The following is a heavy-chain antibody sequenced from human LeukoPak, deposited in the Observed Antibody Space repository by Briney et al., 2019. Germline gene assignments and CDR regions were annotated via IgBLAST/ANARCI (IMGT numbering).Heavy chain of an antibody. CDR2: IGGRGGST. J-gene: IGHJ4*02. V-gene: IGHV3-23*01. Sequence: GGSLRLSCAASGFTVSSNYMTWVRQAPGKGLEWVSAIGGRGGSTYYADFLEGRFTIARDNSKNTLYLQMNSLRAEDTAVYYCAKPRYSSSSNFDYWGQGTLVTVSS. CDR1: GFTVSSNY. CDR3: AKPRYSSSSNFDY. D-gene: IGHD6-6*01.